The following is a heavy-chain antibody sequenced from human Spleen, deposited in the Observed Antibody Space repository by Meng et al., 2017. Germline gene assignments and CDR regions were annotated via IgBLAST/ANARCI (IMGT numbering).Heavy chain of an antibody. J-gene: IGHJ4*02. D-gene: IGHD4-11*01. CDR2: INHSGST. CDR3: ARGPTTMAHDFDY. CDR1: GGSFSDYY. Sequence: QGQLHQAGARLLEPSETLYLTCVVAGGSFSDYYWSWIRQPPGKGLEWIGEINHSGSTNYNPSLESRATISVDTSQNNLSLKLSSVTAADSAVYYCARGPTTMAHDFDYWGQGTLVTVSS. V-gene: IGHV4-34*01.